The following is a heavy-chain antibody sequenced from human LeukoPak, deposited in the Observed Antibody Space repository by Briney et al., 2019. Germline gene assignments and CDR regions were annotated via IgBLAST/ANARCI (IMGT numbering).Heavy chain of an antibody. CDR2: ISYDGSNK. CDR1: GFTFSSYG. V-gene: IGHV3-30*03. Sequence: GGSLRLSCAASGFTFSSYGMHWVRQAPGKGLEWVAVISYDGSNKYYADSVKGRFTISRDNSKNTLYLQMNSLRAEDTAVYYCARARTPDCSGGSCYYFDYWGQGTLVTVSS. CDR3: ARARTPDCSGGSCYYFDY. J-gene: IGHJ4*02. D-gene: IGHD2-15*01.